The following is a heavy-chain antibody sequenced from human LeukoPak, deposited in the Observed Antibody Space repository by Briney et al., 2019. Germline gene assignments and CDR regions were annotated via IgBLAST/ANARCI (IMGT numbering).Heavy chain of an antibody. CDR2: ITGSTTWT. CDR3: ARELVSSGTGYFDL. V-gene: IGHV3-23*01. D-gene: IGHD3-10*02. J-gene: IGHJ2*01. CDR1: GFTFGNFG. Sequence: GGSLRLSCEASGFTFGNFGMTWVRQAPGKGLQWVSGITGSTTWTYYAASVKGRSTVSRDNSQNTLHLQMNSLRADDTAVYYCARELVSSGTGYFDLWGRGTLVTVSS.